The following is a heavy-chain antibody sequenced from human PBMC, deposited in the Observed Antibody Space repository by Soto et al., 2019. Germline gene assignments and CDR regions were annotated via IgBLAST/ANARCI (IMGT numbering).Heavy chain of an antibody. D-gene: IGHD3-9*01. Sequence: EVQLVESGGGLVQPGGSLGLSGLASGFSFSTYWMSWFRQAPGRGLWWVSRFNSDGGTTNYADSVKGRFTISRDNAKNTLYLQMNSLRADDTAVYYCARDLGKYDRHYFDNWGQGTLVTVSS. CDR2: FNSDGGTT. V-gene: IGHV3-74*01. J-gene: IGHJ4*02. CDR1: GFSFSTYW. CDR3: ARDLGKYDRHYFDN.